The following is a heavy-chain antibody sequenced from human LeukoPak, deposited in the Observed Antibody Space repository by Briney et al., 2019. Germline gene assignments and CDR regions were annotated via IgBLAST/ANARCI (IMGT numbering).Heavy chain of an antibody. CDR3: AKDRQVYSSSSGLGY. J-gene: IGHJ4*02. CDR2: IRYDGSNK. Sequence: GGSLRLSCAASGFTFSSYGMHWVRQAPGKGLEWVAFIRYDGSNKYYADSVKGRFTISRDNSKNTLYLQMNSLRAEDTAVYYCAKDRQVYSSSSGLGYWGQGTLVTVSS. V-gene: IGHV3-30*02. D-gene: IGHD6-6*01. CDR1: GFTFSSYG.